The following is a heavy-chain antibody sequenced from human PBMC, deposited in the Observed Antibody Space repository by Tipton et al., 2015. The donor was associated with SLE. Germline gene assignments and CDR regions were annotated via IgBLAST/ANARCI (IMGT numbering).Heavy chain of an antibody. V-gene: IGHV4-59*11. J-gene: IGHJ3*02. CDR1: GGSISSHY. Sequence: TLSLTCTVSGGSISSHYWSWIRQPPGKGLEWIGYIYHSGNTYYNTSLKSRVTISVDTSKNQFSLKLRSVTAADTAVYYCARDLHGEGPDAFDIWGQGTMVTVSS. CDR3: ARDLHGEGPDAFDI. CDR2: IYHSGNT. D-gene: IGHD4-17*01.